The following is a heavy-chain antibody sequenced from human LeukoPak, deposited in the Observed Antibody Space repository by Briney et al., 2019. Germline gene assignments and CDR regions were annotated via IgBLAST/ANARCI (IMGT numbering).Heavy chain of an antibody. CDR2: IRYDGSNK. J-gene: IGHJ4*02. CDR1: GFTFDDYT. CDR3: AKRGGSGSFMVR. V-gene: IGHV3-30*02. Sequence: PGGSLRLSCAASGFTFDDYTMHWVRQAPGKGLEWVAFIRYDGSNKYYADSVKGRFTISRDYSKNTLYLQMNSLRAEDTAVYYCAKRGGSGSFMVRWGQGTLVTVSS. D-gene: IGHD3-10*01.